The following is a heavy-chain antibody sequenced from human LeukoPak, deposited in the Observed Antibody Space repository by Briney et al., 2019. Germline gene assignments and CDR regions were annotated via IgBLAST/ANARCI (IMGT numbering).Heavy chain of an antibody. CDR3: AREGTQLRGPPNWFDP. Sequence: GGSLRLSCAASGFTFSNSAVSWVRQAPGKGLEWVSTISGSGGSTYYADSVKGRFTISRDNAKNSLYLQMNSLRAEDTAVYYCAREGTQLRGPPNWFDPWGQGTLVTVSS. V-gene: IGHV3-23*01. J-gene: IGHJ5*02. CDR2: ISGSGGST. CDR1: GFTFSNSA.